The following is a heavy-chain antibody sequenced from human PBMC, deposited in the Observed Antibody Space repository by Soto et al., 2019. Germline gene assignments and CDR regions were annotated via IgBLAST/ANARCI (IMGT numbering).Heavy chain of an antibody. CDR1: GGTFSSYA. J-gene: IGHJ6*02. CDR3: ARDVGSGDYYYYGMDV. V-gene: IGHV1-69*13. CDR2: IIPIFGTA. D-gene: IGHD2-8*02. Sequence: GASVKVSCKASGGTFSSYAISWVRQAPGQGLEWMGGIIPIFGTANYAQKFQGRVTITADESTSTAYMELSSLRSEDTAVYYCARDVGSGDYYYYGMDVWGQGTTVTVSS.